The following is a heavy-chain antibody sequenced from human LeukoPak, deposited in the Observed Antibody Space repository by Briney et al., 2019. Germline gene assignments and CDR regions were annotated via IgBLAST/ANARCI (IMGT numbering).Heavy chain of an antibody. D-gene: IGHD2-15*01. Sequence: GGSLRLSCAASGFTFSRYAMSWVRQAPGKGLEWVANINQYGSERNYVDSVKGRFTISRDNAKSSLYLQMNSLRAEDTAIYYCARDHVVDGLVFDYWGQGTLVTVSS. CDR2: INQYGSER. CDR1: GFTFSRYA. J-gene: IGHJ4*02. V-gene: IGHV3-7*01. CDR3: ARDHVVDGLVFDY.